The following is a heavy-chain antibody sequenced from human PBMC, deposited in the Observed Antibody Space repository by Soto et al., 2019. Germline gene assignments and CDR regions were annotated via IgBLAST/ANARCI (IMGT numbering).Heavy chain of an antibody. J-gene: IGHJ6*02. CDR1: GYTFTSYY. CDR3: ARGDIVAIFGMDV. V-gene: IGHV1-46*01. D-gene: IGHD5-12*01. CDR2: INPSGGST. Sequence: LVKVSCKASGYTFTSYYMHWVRQAPGQGLEWMGIINPSGGSTTYAQKFQGRVTMTRDTSTSTVYMELSSLRSEDTAVYYCARGDIVAIFGMDVWGQGTTVTVSS.